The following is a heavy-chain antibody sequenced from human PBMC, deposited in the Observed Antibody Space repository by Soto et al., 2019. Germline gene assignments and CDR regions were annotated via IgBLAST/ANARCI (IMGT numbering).Heavy chain of an antibody. CDR1: GGTFSNYA. V-gene: IGHV1-69*12. D-gene: IGHD5-12*01. Sequence: QVQLVQSGAEVKKPGSSVKVSCKASGGTFSNYAISWVRQAPGQGLEWVGGIIPIFGTTNFAQKFQGRVTSTADESTTTDYMELSGMRSEDTAVYYCARDGGRDGYFGNWLDPWGQGTLVTVSS. CDR3: ARDGGRDGYFGNWLDP. CDR2: IIPIFGTT. J-gene: IGHJ5*02.